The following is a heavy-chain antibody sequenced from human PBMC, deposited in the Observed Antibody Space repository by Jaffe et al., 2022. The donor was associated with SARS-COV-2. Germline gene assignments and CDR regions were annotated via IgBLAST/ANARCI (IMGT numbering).Heavy chain of an antibody. J-gene: IGHJ4*02. D-gene: IGHD3-22*01. V-gene: IGHV3-21*02. CDR2: VSPSSTYL. CDR1: GFTFSSSS. Sequence: EVQLVESGGGLVKPGGSLRLSCAASGFTFSSSSMNWVRQAPGKGLEWVSSVSPSSTYLYYADSVKGRFTISRDNAKNSLYLQMNSLRAEDTAMYYCVRSEGAGYYYDSSGRYYFDSWGQGTLVTVSS. CDR3: VRSEGAGYYYDSSGRYYFDS.